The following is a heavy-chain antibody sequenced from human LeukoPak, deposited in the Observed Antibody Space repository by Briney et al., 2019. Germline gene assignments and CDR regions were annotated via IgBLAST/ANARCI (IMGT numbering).Heavy chain of an antibody. V-gene: IGHV4-59*01. Sequence: SETLSLTCTVSGGSISGYYWSWIRQPPGKGLEYIGYIYYSGSTNYSPPLKSRVTISVDTSKHQFSLKLSSVTAADTAVYYCARLDTIFGVAKGFDYWGQGTLVTVSS. D-gene: IGHD3-3*01. CDR3: ARLDTIFGVAKGFDY. CDR2: IYYSGST. CDR1: GGSISGYY. J-gene: IGHJ4*02.